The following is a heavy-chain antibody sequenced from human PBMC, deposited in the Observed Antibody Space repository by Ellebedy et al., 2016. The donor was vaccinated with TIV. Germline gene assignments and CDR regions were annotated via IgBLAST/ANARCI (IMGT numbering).Heavy chain of an antibody. Sequence: GGSLRLSXAASGFIFSSYAMHWVRQAPGKGLEWVAVISYDGSNKYYADSVKDRFTISRDNSKNTLYLQMNSLRAEDTAVYYCARDRVHYAHFDYWGQGTLVTVSS. V-gene: IGHV3-30-3*01. J-gene: IGHJ4*02. CDR2: ISYDGSNK. CDR3: ARDRVHYAHFDY. CDR1: GFIFSSYA. D-gene: IGHD4-17*01.